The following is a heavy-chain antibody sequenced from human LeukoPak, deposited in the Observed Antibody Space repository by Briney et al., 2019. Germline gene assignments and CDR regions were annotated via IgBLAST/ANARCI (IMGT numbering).Heavy chain of an antibody. D-gene: IGHD3-9*01. CDR3: ARATYYDILTGYYYYYYYMDV. V-gene: IGHV1-8*01. J-gene: IGHJ6*03. CDR1: GYTCTSYD. CDR2: MNPNSGNT. Sequence: ASVKVSCKASGYTCTSYDINWVRQATGQGLEWMGWMNPNSGNTGYAQNFQGRVTMTRNTSISTAYMELSSLRSEDTAVYYCARATYYDILTGYYYYYYYMDVWGKGTTVTISS.